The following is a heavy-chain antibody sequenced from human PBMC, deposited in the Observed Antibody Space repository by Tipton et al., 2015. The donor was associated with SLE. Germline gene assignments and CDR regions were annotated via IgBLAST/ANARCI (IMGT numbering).Heavy chain of an antibody. V-gene: IGHV3-30*02. CDR2: IRYDGKDK. D-gene: IGHD2-21*01. J-gene: IGHJ6*02. Sequence: GSLRLSCAASGFTFSSYGMHWVRQAPGKGLEWVAFIRYDGKDKYYAGSVKGRFTVSRDNSKNTLYLQMTSLRGEDTAVFYCAKGDRWNTAYYYGFDVWGQGTTVSVFS. CDR1: GFTFSSYG. CDR3: AKGDRWNTAYYYGFDV.